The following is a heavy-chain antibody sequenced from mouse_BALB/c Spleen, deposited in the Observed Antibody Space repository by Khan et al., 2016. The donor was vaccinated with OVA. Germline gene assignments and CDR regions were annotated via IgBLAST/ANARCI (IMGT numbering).Heavy chain of an antibody. V-gene: IGHV1-7*01. J-gene: IGHJ2*01. Sequence: QVQLQQSGAELAKPGASVKMSCKASGYTFTSYWMHWIKQRPGQGLEWIGYINPTSGYTAYNQKFKDKATLTADKSSSTAYMQLSSLTSDDSAVYYGARDRINYWGQGTALTVSS. CDR1: GYTFTSYW. CDR3: ARDRINY. CDR2: INPTSGYT.